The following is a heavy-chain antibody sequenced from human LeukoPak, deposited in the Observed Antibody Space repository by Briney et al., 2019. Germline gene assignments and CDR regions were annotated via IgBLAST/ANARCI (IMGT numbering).Heavy chain of an antibody. CDR1: GFTFSSYV. J-gene: IGHJ4*02. CDR3: ARDLEYSSSSAYFDY. Sequence: GGSLRLSCAASGFTFSSYVMHWVRQAPGKGLEWVAVIWYDGSNKYYADSVKGRFTISRDNSKNTLYLQMNSLRAEDTAVYYCARDLEYSSSSAYFDYWGQGTLVTVSS. CDR2: IWYDGSNK. D-gene: IGHD6-6*01. V-gene: IGHV3-33*01.